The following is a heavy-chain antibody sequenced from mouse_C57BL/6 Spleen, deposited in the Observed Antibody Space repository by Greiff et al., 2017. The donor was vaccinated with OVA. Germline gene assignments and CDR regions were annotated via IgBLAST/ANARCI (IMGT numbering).Heavy chain of an antibody. J-gene: IGHJ2*01. Sequence: QVQLQQSGAELVRPGASVTLSCKASGYTFTDYEMHWVKQTPVHGLEWIGAIDPETGGTAYNQKFKGKAILTADKSSSTAYVELRSLTSEDSAVYYCTREIRPYGGQGTTLTVSS. CDR3: TREIRPY. CDR2: IDPETGGT. V-gene: IGHV1-15*01. CDR1: GYTFTDYE. D-gene: IGHD1-2*01.